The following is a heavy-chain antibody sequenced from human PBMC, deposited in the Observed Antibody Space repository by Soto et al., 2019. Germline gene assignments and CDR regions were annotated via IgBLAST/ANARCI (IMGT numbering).Heavy chain of an antibody. Sequence: ASVKVSCKASARTFRTYAIISVRQAPGRGLEWMGGISAYFGTANYAQKLQGRVTMTTDTSTSTAYMELRSLRSDDTAVYYCARDFYDFWSGYYGLGMDVWGQGTTVPVSS. CDR2: ISAYFGTA. D-gene: IGHD3-3*01. V-gene: IGHV1-18*01. CDR3: ARDFYDFWSGYYGLGMDV. J-gene: IGHJ6*02. CDR1: ARTFRTYA.